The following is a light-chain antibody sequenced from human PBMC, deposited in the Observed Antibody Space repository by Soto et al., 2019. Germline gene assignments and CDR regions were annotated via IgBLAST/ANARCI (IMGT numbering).Light chain of an antibody. V-gene: IGKV3-15*01. J-gene: IGKJ4*01. CDR1: ESVSNN. CDR3: QQYSHWPLT. Sequence: EIVMTQSPATLSVSQGERATLSCRASESVSNNLAWYQQKPGQAPRLLIYGASTWATGIPAKFSGSGSGTEFTLTISSLQSEDFAVYYCQQYSHWPLTFGGGTKVDI. CDR2: GAS.